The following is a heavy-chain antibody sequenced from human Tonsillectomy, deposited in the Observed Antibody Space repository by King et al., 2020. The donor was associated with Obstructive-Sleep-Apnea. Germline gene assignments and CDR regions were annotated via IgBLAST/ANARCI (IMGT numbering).Heavy chain of an antibody. CDR3: AKDIGNDILTGSNWFDP. D-gene: IGHD3-9*01. CDR1: GFTFDDYA. Sequence: VQLVESGGGLVQPGRSLRLSCAASGFTFDDYAMHWVRQAPGKGLEWVSVISWNSGSIGYADSVKGRFTISRDNAKNSLYLQMNSLRAEDTALYYCAKDIGNDILTGSNWFDPWGQGTLVTVSS. CDR2: ISWNSGSI. V-gene: IGHV3-9*01. J-gene: IGHJ5*02.